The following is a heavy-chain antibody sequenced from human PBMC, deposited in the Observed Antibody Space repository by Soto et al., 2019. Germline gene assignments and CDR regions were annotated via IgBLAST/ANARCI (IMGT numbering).Heavy chain of an antibody. CDR3: AKSVRIDWYFDL. J-gene: IGHJ2*01. CDR2: ISWNSGSI. Sequence: LRLSCAASGFTFDDYAMHWVRQAPGKGLEWVSGISWNSGSIGYADSVKGRFTISRDNAKNSLYLQMNSLRAEDTALYYCAKSVRIDWYFDLWGRGTLVTVSS. V-gene: IGHV3-9*01. CDR1: GFTFDDYA.